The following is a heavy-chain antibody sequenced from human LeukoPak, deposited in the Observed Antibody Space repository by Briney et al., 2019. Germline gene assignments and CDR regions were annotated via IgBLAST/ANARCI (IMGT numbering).Heavy chain of an antibody. J-gene: IGHJ4*02. CDR1: GFTFSNYG. D-gene: IGHD3-10*01. V-gene: IGHV3-30*02. Sequence: GGSLRLSCATSGFTFSNYGMHWVRQAPGKGLEWVAFIRYDGSIRYYADSVKGRFTFSRDNSKNTLYLRMDSLRAEDTAVYFCAKGRAGRVRGICDYWGQGTLVTVSS. CDR3: AKGRAGRVRGICDY. CDR2: IRYDGSIR.